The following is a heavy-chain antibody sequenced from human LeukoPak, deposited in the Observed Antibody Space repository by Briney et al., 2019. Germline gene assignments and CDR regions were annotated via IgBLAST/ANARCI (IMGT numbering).Heavy chain of an antibody. V-gene: IGHV3-30*18. D-gene: IGHD5-18*01. CDR2: ISDDGSNK. CDR3: AKDNKRYSCDY. CDR1: GFTFRSYG. Sequence: GRSLRLSCAASGFTFRSYGMHWVRQAPGKGLEGVAVISDDGSNKYYADSVKGRFTISRDSSKNTLSLQMNSLRVEDTAVYYCAKDNKRYSCDYWGQGTLVTVSS. J-gene: IGHJ4*02.